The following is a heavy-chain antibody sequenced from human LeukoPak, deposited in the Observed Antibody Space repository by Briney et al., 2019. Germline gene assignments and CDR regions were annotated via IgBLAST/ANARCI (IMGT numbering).Heavy chain of an antibody. D-gene: IGHD3-22*01. CDR2: IKQDESEK. V-gene: IGHV3-7*01. J-gene: IGHJ4*02. CDR1: GFTFGSYW. Sequence: GGSLRLSCAASGFTFGSYWMTWVRQAPGKGLEWVANIKQDESEKYYVDSVRGRLTISRDNAKNSLYLQMNSLRAEDTAVYYCARCNFYDSSGYPTSFENWGQGTLVTVSS. CDR3: ARCNFYDSSGYPTSFEN.